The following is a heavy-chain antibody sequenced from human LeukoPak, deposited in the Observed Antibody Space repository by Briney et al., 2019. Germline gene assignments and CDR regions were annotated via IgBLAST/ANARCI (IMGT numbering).Heavy chain of an antibody. D-gene: IGHD1-14*01. CDR3: VVVAEPPGSDGFDV. V-gene: IGHV3-74*01. CDR2: INADGTTT. J-gene: IGHJ3*01. CDR1: GFTFGNSW. Sequence: GGSLRLSCAASGFTFGNSWVHWVRQAPGKGLVWVSLINADGTTTTYADSVKGRFTISRDNARNTVSLQMNSLTIEDTAVYYCVVVAEPPGSDGFDVWGQGTMIAVS.